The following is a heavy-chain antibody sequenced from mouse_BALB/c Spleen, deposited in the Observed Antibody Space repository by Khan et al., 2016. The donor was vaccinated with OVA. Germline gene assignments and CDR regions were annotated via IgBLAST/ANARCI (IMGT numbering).Heavy chain of an antibody. CDR3: AKGGYYGNRLFDY. D-gene: IGHD1-1*01. V-gene: IGHV1-84*02. Sequence: QVQLQQSGPELVKPGASVKISCKASGFTFTDYYITWVKQKPGQGLEWIGWIYPGSGNTKYNEKFKGMATLTVDTSSSTAYMQLSSLTSKYTAVYFYAKGGYYGNRLFDYWGQGTTLTVSS. CDR1: GFTFTDYY. J-gene: IGHJ2*01. CDR2: IYPGSGNT.